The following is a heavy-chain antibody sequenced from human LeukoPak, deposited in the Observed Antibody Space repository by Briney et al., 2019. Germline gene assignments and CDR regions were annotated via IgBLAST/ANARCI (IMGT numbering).Heavy chain of an antibody. CDR2: MNPNSGNT. Sequence: GESLKISCKASGYTFTSYDINWVRQATGQGLEWMGWMNPNSGNTGYAQKFQGRVTITRNTSISTAYMELSSLRSEDTAVYYCARVRRYCSSTSCYPTSPLAYWGQGTLVSVSS. J-gene: IGHJ4*02. D-gene: IGHD2-2*01. CDR3: ARVRRYCSSTSCYPTSPLAY. CDR1: GYTFTSYD. V-gene: IGHV1-8*03.